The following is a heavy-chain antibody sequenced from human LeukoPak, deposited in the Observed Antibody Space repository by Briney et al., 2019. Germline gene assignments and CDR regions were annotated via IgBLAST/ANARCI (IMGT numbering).Heavy chain of an antibody. CDR1: GGSLSTYY. V-gene: IGHV4-4*07. J-gene: IGHJ6*03. CDR2: TYTSGNT. D-gene: IGHD4-11*01. Sequence: PSETLSLTCTVSGGSLSTYYWSWIRQPAGKGLEWIGSTYTSGNTNYNPSLKNRVTMSVDTSKNQFSLKLSSVTAADTAVYYCARMFRYSNSYYYYYMDVWGKGTTVTVSS. CDR3: ARMFRYSNSYYYYYMDV.